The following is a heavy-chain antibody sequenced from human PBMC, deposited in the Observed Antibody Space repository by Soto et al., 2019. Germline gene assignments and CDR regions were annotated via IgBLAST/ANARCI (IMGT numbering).Heavy chain of an antibody. CDR1: GGTFSSYS. D-gene: IGHD6-6*01. V-gene: IGHV1-69*01. Sequence: KVSCKASGGTFSSYSISWVRQAPGQGLEWMGGIIPIFGTANYAQKFQGRVTITADESTSTAYMELSSLRSEDTAVYYCAIEYSSSPPYYPIGYWGQGTLVT. J-gene: IGHJ4*02. CDR3: AIEYSSSPPYYPIGY. CDR2: IIPIFGTA.